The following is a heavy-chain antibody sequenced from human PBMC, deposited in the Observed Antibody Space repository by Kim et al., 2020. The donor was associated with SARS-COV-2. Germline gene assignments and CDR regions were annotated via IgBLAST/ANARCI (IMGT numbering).Heavy chain of an antibody. V-gene: IGHV4-34*01. CDR3: ARGRFYYGSGSFSYFYYYM. CDR1: GGSLSGYY. Sequence: SQTLSLTCGVYGGSLSGYYWTWIRQPPGKGLEWIGEINHGKNTNYNPSLKSRVTVSLDTSKNKSSLKMSSVTAADTAGYYCARGRFYYGSGSFSYFYYYM. J-gene: IGHJ6*03. D-gene: IGHD3-10*01. CDR2: INHGKNT.